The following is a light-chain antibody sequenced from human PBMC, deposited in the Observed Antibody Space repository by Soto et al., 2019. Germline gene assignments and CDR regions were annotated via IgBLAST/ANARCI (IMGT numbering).Light chain of an antibody. J-gene: IGKJ2*01. CDR1: QSVNSD. CDR2: GAS. V-gene: IGKV3-15*01. CDR3: QQYNNWPPYT. Sequence: EVVMTQSPATQSVSPGERATLSCRASQSVNSDLAWYQQRPGQAPRRLIYGASTRATGIPAGFSGSGSGTEFTLLIISLQAEDFAVYYCQQYNNWPPYTFGQGTKLEIK.